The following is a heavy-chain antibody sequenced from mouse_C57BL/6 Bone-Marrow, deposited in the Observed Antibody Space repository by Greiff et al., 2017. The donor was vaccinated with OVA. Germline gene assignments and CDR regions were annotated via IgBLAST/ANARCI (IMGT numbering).Heavy chain of an antibody. V-gene: IGHV14-3*01. CDR1: GFNIKNTS. J-gene: IGHJ2*01. CDR3: ARSRQLRLVDY. Sequence: VQLQQSVAELVRPGASVKLSCTASGFNIKNTSMHWVKQRPEQGLEWIGRIDPANGNTKYAPKFQGKATITADTSSNTAYLQLSSLTSEDTAIYYCARSRQLRLVDYWGQGTTLTVSS. CDR2: IDPANGNT. D-gene: IGHD3-2*02.